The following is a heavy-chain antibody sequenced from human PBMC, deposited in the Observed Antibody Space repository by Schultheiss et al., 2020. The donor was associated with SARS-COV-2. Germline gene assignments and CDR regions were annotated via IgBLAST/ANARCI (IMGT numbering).Heavy chain of an antibody. D-gene: IGHD3-3*01. CDR2: IGTAGDP. Sequence: GGSLRLSCAASGFTFSSYDMHWVRQATGKGLEWVSAIGTAGDPYYPGSVKGRFTISRENAKNSLYLQMNSLRAGDTAVYYCARGVFWSGYQPNYYGMDVWGQGTTVTVSS. J-gene: IGHJ6*02. CDR1: GFTFSSYD. CDR3: ARGVFWSGYQPNYYGMDV. V-gene: IGHV3-13*05.